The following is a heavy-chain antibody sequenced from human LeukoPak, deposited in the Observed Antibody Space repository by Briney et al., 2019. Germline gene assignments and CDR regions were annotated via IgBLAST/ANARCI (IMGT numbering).Heavy chain of an antibody. Sequence: GGSLRLSCAASGFTFSSYSMNWVRQAPGKGLEWVSSISSSSSYIYYADSVKGRFTISRDNAKNSLYLQMNRLRAEDTAVYYCARTIAAAGTTAFDIWGQGTMVTVSS. D-gene: IGHD6-13*01. J-gene: IGHJ3*02. CDR3: ARTIAAAGTTAFDI. CDR2: ISSSSSYI. V-gene: IGHV3-21*01. CDR1: GFTFSSYS.